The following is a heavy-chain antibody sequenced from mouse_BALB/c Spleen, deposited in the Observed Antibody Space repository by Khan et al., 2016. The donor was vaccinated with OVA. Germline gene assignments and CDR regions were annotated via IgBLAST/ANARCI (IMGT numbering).Heavy chain of an antibody. CDR1: GFSLTSYG. Sequence: QVQLKESGPGLVAPSQSLSITCTVSGFSLTSYGVHWVRQPPGKGLEWLVVIWSDGFTTYNSALKSRLSISKDNSKSQIFLKMNSLQTDDTAMYYCVRGIYYFGSRYMDYWGQGTSVTVSS. V-gene: IGHV2-6*02. CDR3: VRGIYYFGSRYMDY. J-gene: IGHJ4*01. CDR2: IWSDGFT. D-gene: IGHD1-1*01.